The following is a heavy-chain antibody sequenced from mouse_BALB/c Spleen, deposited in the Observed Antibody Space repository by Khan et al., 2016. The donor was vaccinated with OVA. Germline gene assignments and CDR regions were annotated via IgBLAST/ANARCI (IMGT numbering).Heavy chain of an antibody. CDR1: GYTFTTAG. CDR3: ARGGAACYRNDGGAMDY. J-gene: IGHJ4*01. Sequence: QIQLVQSGPELKKPGETVRISCKASGYTFTTAGMQWVQKMPGKGLKWIGWINTHSGVPKYAEDFKGRFAFSLETSASTAYLQITNLKNEDTATNFCARGGAACYRNDGGAMDYWGQGTSVTVSS. V-gene: IGHV9-4*02. CDR2: INTHSGVP. D-gene: IGHD2-14*01.